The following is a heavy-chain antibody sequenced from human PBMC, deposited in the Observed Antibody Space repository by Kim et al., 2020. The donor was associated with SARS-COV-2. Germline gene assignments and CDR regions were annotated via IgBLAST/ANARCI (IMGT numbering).Heavy chain of an antibody. Sequence: SVKVSCKASGGTFSSYAISWVRQAPGQGLEWMGGIIPIFGTANYAQKFQGRVTITADESTSTAYMELSSLRSEDTAVYYCASGRMNNWNRRSYYYGMDVWGQGTTVTVSS. CDR1: GGTFSSYA. V-gene: IGHV1-69*13. D-gene: IGHD1-20*01. CDR3: ASGRMNNWNRRSYYYGMDV. CDR2: IIPIFGTA. J-gene: IGHJ6*02.